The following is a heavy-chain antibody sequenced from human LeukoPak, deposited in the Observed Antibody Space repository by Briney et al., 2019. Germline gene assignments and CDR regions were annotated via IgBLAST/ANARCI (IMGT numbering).Heavy chain of an antibody. J-gene: IGHJ5*02. V-gene: IGHV4-4*02. CDR2: FYHSGST. CDR3: ARVTVVVPAAMSWFDP. Sequence: PSETLSLTCAVSGGSISSSNWWSWVRQPPGKGLEWIGEFYHSGSTNYNPSLKSRVTISVDKSKNQFSLKLSSVTAADTAVYYCARVTVVVPAAMSWFDPWGQGTLVTVSS. CDR1: GGSISSSNW. D-gene: IGHD2-2*01.